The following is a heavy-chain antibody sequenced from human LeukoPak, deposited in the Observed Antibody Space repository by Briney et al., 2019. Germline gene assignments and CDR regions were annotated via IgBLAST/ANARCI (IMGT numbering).Heavy chain of an antibody. CDR1: GFTFSSYA. Sequence: GGSLRLSCAASGFTFSSYAMSWGRQAPGKGLEWVSAISGSGGSTYYADSVKGRFTISRDNSKNTLYLQMNRLRAEDTAVYYCAKVGLSSGWYPDAFDIWGQGTMVTVSS. D-gene: IGHD6-19*01. J-gene: IGHJ3*02. CDR2: ISGSGGST. V-gene: IGHV3-23*01. CDR3: AKVGLSSGWYPDAFDI.